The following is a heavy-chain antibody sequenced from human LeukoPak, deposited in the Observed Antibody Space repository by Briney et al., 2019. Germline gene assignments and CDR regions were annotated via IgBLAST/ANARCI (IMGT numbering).Heavy chain of an antibody. CDR1: GFTFSTYW. D-gene: IGHD2-21*01. J-gene: IGHJ4*02. CDR3: AKFTRSSGDCL. V-gene: IGHV3-74*01. CDR2: INSDGSTT. Sequence: GGSLRLSCAASGFTFSTYWLWWVRQVPGKGLVWVSRINSDGSTTNYADSVKGRFTISRDNAKNSLYLQTNSLRAEDTAVYYCAKFTRSSGDCLWGQGILVTVSS.